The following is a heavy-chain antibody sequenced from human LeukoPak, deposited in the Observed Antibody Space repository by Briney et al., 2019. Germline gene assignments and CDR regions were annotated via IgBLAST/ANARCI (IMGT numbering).Heavy chain of an antibody. CDR2: IYTSGST. CDR1: GGSISSYY. V-gene: IGHV4-4*07. J-gene: IGHJ6*03. CDR3: ARETPGGSGYYHDYYMDV. D-gene: IGHD3-3*01. Sequence: SETLSLTCTVSGGSISSYYWSWIRQPAGKGLEWIGRIYTSGSTNYNPSLKSRVTMSVDTSKNQFSLKLSSVTAADTAVYYCARETPGGSGYYHDYYMDVWGKGTTVTVSS.